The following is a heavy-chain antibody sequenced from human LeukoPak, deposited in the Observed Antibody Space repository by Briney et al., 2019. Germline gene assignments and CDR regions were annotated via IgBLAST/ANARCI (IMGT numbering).Heavy chain of an antibody. J-gene: IGHJ3*02. D-gene: IGHD3-22*01. CDR1: GGSISSGDYY. V-gene: IGHV4-30-4*01. CDR3: ARVPRYYDSSGYYPHDAFDI. Sequence: PSETLSLTCTVSGGSISSGDYYWSWIRQPPGKGLEWIGYIYYSGSTYYNPSLKSRVTISVDTSKNQFSLKLSSVTAADTAVYYCARVPRYYDSSGYYPHDAFDIWGQGTMVTVSS. CDR2: IYYSGST.